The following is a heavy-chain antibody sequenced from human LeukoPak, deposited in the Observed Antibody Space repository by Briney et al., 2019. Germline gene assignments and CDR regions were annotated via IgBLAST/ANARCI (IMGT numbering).Heavy chain of an antibody. Sequence: PGGSLRLSCVASGFTFSRHGMNWVRQAPGKGLVWVARIKNDGSGIIYADSVEGRFTISGDNARNTVYLQMNSLRAEDTAVYYCARERGVSHPFDYWGQGTLVTVSS. V-gene: IGHV3-74*01. J-gene: IGHJ4*02. CDR1: GFTFSRHG. CDR2: IKNDGSGI. CDR3: ARERGVSHPFDY. D-gene: IGHD2-21*01.